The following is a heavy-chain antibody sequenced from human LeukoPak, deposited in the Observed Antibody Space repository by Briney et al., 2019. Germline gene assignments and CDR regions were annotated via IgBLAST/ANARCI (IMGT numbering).Heavy chain of an antibody. CDR3: ARGPYSSNWYVDY. D-gene: IGHD6-13*01. CDR1: GSTLSSYE. V-gene: IGHV3-48*03. Sequence: GGSLRHSCAASGSTLSSYEMNWVRLAPGKGLEWISYISRTGNSIYYADSVKGRFTISRDSAKNSLYLQMNSLRAEDTAVYYCARGPYSSNWYVDYWGQGTLVTVAS. CDR2: ISRTGNSI. J-gene: IGHJ4*02.